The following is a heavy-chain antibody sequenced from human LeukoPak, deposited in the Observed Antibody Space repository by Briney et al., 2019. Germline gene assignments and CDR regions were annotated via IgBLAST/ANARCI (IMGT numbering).Heavy chain of an antibody. CDR3: ARASVVPAAIKAAFDI. Sequence: PGGSLRLSCAASGFTFSSYSMNWVRQAPGKGLEWVSSISSSSSYIYYADSVKGRFTISRDNAKNSLYLQMNSLRAEDTAVYYCARASVVPAAIKAAFDIWGQGTMVTVSS. V-gene: IGHV3-21*01. CDR1: GFTFSSYS. CDR2: ISSSSSYI. J-gene: IGHJ3*02. D-gene: IGHD2-2*01.